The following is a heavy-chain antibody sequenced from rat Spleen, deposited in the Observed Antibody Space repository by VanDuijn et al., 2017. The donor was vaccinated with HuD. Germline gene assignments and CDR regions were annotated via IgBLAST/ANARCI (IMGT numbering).Heavy chain of an antibody. J-gene: IGHJ3*01. Sequence: EVQLVESGGGLVQPGRSLKLSCAASGFTFSDYNMAWVRQAPKKGLEWVANISYDGSSTYYRDSVKGRFTISRDNAKSTLYLQMYSLRSEDTATYYCARHGYSSYGWFAYWGQGTLVTVSS. CDR3: ARHGYSSYGWFAY. CDR1: GFTFSDYN. CDR2: ISYDGSST. V-gene: IGHV5-7*01. D-gene: IGHD1-2*01.